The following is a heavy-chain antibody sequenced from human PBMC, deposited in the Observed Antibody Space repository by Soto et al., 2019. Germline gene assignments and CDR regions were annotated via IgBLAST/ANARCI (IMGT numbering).Heavy chain of an antibody. V-gene: IGHV3-15*01. CDR2: IKTKKDGGTI. CDR1: GFTFSNAW. J-gene: IGHJ4*02. D-gene: IGHD4-4*01. CDR3: TTLFINVDYSKN. Sequence: EVQLVESGGGLVKPGGSLRLSCGASGFTFSNAWMSWVRQAPGKGLEWVGRIKTKKDGGTIDYAAPVKGRFTISRNDSNNTVYLQMTNLKSEDTAVYCCTTLFINVDYSKNWGQGTLVTVSS.